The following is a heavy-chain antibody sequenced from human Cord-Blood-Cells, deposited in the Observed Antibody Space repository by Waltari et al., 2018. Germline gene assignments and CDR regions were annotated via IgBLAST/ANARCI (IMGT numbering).Heavy chain of an antibody. CDR2: IYSGGST. CDR1: GFTVSSNY. CDR3: ARAQTGVCAFDI. J-gene: IGHJ3*02. D-gene: IGHD7-27*01. Sequence: EVQLVESGGGLVQPGGSLRLSCAASGFTVSSNYMSWVRQAPGKGLGWVSVIYSGGSTYYADSVKGRFTISRDNSKNTLYLQMNSLRAEDTAVYYCARAQTGVCAFDIWGQGTMVTVSS. V-gene: IGHV3-66*01.